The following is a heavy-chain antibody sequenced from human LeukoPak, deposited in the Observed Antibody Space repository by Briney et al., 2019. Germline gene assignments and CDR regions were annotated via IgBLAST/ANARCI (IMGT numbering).Heavy chain of an antibody. CDR3: VAPAGHNWNFLVDY. J-gene: IGHJ4*02. CDR1: GYTLTELS. D-gene: IGHD1-7*01. Sequence: ASVKVSCKVSGYTLTELSMHWVRQAPGKGLEWMGGFDPEDGETIYAQKFQGGVAMTEDTSTDTAYMELSSLRSEDTAVYYCVAPAGHNWNFLVDYWGQGTLVTVSS. CDR2: FDPEDGET. V-gene: IGHV1-24*01.